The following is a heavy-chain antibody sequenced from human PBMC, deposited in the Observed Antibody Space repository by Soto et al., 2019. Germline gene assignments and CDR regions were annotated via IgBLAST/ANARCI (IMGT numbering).Heavy chain of an antibody. CDR1: GGSISSDYYS. D-gene: IGHD3-16*01. J-gene: IGHJ3*02. CDR2: IYHGGST. Sequence: PSETLSLTCAVSGGSISSDYYSWSWIRQPPGEDLEWIGYIYHGGSTYYNPSLRSRVTLSVDTSKNQFSLRLTSVTAADTAVYSCARLNKLRNDAFDIWGQGTLVTVSS. V-gene: IGHV4-30-2*01. CDR3: ARLNKLRNDAFDI.